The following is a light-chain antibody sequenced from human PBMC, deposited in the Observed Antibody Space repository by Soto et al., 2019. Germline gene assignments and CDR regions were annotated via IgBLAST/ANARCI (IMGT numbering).Light chain of an antibody. CDR3: QQYGSSTWT. Sequence: EIVMTQSAATLSVSPGERAALSCRASQSVSSSYLAWHQQKPGQAPRPLIYAASRRDTGIPDRSSGSGSGTDFTLTISRLQHEDFAVYYCQQYGSSTWTFGQGTKVEIK. CDR1: QSVSSSY. CDR2: AAS. V-gene: IGKV3-20*01. J-gene: IGKJ1*01.